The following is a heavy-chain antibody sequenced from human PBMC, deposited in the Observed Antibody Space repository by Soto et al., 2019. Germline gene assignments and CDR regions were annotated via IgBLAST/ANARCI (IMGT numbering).Heavy chain of an antibody. Sequence: QVQLVQSGAEVKKPGSSVNVSCKASGGTLNNYAISWVRQAPGQGLEWMGGIIPIFGTTNYAQKFKGRVTIAADGSTNTAYRELSSLTSDATAIYYFAGRGESCGGDCYSHWFFDLWGRGTLVSVTS. D-gene: IGHD2-21*02. J-gene: IGHJ2*01. V-gene: IGHV1-69*01. CDR1: GGTLNNYA. CDR3: AGRGESCGGDCYSHWFFDL. CDR2: IIPIFGTT.